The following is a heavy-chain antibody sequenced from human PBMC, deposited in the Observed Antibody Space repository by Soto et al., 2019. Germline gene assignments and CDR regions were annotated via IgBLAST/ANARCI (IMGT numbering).Heavy chain of an antibody. CDR2: IYYSGGT. CDR1: GCSFNNGGYS. D-gene: IGHD5-18*01. Sequence: PSETLSLTCSVSGCSFNNGGYSWGWVRRPPGKGLEYIASIYYSGGTYYNPSLKSRVTISVDRSKNQFSLNLNSVTAADTAVYYCARVGGNTAMANWGQGTLVTVSS. J-gene: IGHJ4*02. CDR3: ARVGGNTAMAN. V-gene: IGHV4-30-2*01.